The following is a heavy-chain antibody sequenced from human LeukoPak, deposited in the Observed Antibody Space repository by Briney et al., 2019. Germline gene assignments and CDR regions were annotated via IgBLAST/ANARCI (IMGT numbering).Heavy chain of an antibody. CDR2: IYYSGNT. J-gene: IGHJ4*02. Sequence: SETLSLTCTVSGGSINNYYWSWIRQPPVKGLEWIGFIYYSGNTNYNPSLKSRVTISVDTSKNQFSLRLSSVTAADTAVYYCARDLYGGSDSSGYFYPFDYWGQGTLVTVSS. V-gene: IGHV4-59*01. D-gene: IGHD3-22*01. CDR1: GGSINNYY. CDR3: ARDLYGGSDSSGYFYPFDY.